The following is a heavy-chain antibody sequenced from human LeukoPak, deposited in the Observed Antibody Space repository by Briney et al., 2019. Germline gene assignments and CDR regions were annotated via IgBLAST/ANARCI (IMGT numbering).Heavy chain of an antibody. Sequence: GGSLRLSCAASGFTFSSYSMTWVRQAPGKGLEWVSYISSSSSTIYYADSVKGRFTISRDNAKNSLYLQMNSLRDEDTAVYYCARVRGDYDYVWGSYRSTTNWFDPWGQGTLVTVSS. V-gene: IGHV3-48*02. J-gene: IGHJ5*02. CDR2: ISSSSSTI. D-gene: IGHD3-16*02. CDR3: ARVRGDYDYVWGSYRSTTNWFDP. CDR1: GFTFSSYS.